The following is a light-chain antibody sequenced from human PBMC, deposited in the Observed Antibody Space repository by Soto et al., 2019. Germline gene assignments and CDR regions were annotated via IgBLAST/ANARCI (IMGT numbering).Light chain of an antibody. CDR1: QSVSSS. J-gene: IGKJ4*01. Sequence: EIVLTQSPATLSLSPGETATLSCRASQSVSSSLAWYQQKPGQTPRLLIYDASNRATGIPARFSGSGSGTDVTLTVSSREPEDFAVYYCQQRSSWPLTFGGGTKVEIK. CDR3: QQRSSWPLT. V-gene: IGKV3-11*01. CDR2: DAS.